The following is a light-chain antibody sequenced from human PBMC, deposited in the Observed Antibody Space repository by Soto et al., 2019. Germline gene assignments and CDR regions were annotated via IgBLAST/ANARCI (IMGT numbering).Light chain of an antibody. CDR2: EVS. CDR1: SSDVGSYNL. V-gene: IGLV2-23*02. J-gene: IGLJ2*01. CDR3: CSYAGSSTHVV. Sequence: QSALTQPASVSGSPGQSITISCTGTSSDVGSYNLVSWYQQHPGKAPKLMIYEVSKRPSGFSNRFSGSKSGNTASLTISGLQAEDEADYYCCSYAGSSTHVVFGGGTKVTVL.